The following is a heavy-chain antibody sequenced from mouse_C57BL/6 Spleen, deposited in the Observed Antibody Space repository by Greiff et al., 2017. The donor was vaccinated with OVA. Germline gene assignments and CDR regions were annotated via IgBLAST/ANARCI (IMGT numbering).Heavy chain of an antibody. CDR1: GYSITSGYY. CDR2: ISYYGSN. J-gene: IGHJ3*01. Sequence: ESGPGLVKPSQSLSLTCSVTGYSITSGYYWNWIRQFPGNQLEWMGYISYYGSNNYNPSLKNRISITRDTSKNQFFLKLNSVTTEDTATYYCARTSITTVVADYWGQGTLVTVSA. V-gene: IGHV3-6*01. CDR3: ARTSITTVVADY. D-gene: IGHD1-1*01.